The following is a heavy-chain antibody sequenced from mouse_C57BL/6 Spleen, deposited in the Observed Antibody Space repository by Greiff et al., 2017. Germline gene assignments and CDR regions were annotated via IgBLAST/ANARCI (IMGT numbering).Heavy chain of an antibody. CDR3: ARKEIYYDYDGAWFAY. CDR1: GYTFTSYW. J-gene: IGHJ3*01. D-gene: IGHD2-4*01. Sequence: QVQLQQPGAELVMPGASVKLSCKASGYTFTSYWMHWVKQRPGQGLEWIGEIDPSDSYTNYNQKFKGKSTLTVDKSSSTAYMQLRSLTSEDAAVYYCARKEIYYDYDGAWFAYWGQGTLVTVSA. V-gene: IGHV1-69*01. CDR2: IDPSDSYT.